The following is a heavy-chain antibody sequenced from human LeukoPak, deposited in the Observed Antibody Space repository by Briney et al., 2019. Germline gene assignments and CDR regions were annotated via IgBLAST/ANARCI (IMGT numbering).Heavy chain of an antibody. Sequence: GESLKISCKGSGYTFTSYWIAWVRQLPGKGLEWMGIIFPGDSDTRYSPSFQGQVTISADKSITTASLQWNSLKASDTAIYYCARHGERGGLDPWGQGTLVTVSS. V-gene: IGHV5-51*01. CDR3: ARHGERGGLDP. D-gene: IGHD1-1*01. CDR2: IFPGDSDT. CDR1: GYTFTSYW. J-gene: IGHJ5*02.